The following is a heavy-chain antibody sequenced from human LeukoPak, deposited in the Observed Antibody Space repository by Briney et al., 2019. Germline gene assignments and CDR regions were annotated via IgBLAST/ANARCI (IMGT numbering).Heavy chain of an antibody. CDR3: ARVGYSSGWQAFDY. J-gene: IGHJ4*02. V-gene: IGHV4-34*01. Sequence: SETLSLTCAVYGGPFSGYYWSWIRQPPGKALEWIGEINHSGSTNYNPSLKSRVTISVDTSKNQFSLKLSSVTAADTAVYYCARVGYSSGWQAFDYWGQGTLVTVSS. CDR2: INHSGST. CDR1: GGPFSGYY. D-gene: IGHD6-19*01.